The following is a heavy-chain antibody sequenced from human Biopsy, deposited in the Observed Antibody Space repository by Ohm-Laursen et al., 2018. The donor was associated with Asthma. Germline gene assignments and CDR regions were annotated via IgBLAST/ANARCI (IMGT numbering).Heavy chain of an antibody. CDR2: ISVYNGNT. D-gene: IGHD3-10*01. CDR1: GYTFNSAG. Sequence: ASSVKVSCKTSGYTFNSAGITWVRQAPGQGLEWMGWISVYNGNTKVAQKLQDRVTMITDTSTSTAYMELRSLRSDDTAVYFCARAVDYSHYYGIDVWGRGTTVTVS. CDR3: ARAVDYSHYYGIDV. V-gene: IGHV1-18*01. J-gene: IGHJ6*02.